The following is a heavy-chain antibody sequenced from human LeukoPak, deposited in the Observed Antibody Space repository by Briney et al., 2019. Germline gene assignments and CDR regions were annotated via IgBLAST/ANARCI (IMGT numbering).Heavy chain of an antibody. V-gene: IGHV3-21*01. CDR1: GFTFSSYS. CDR2: ISSSSSYI. D-gene: IGHD6-13*01. CDR3: AREAGSSSPGKDY. J-gene: IGHJ4*02. Sequence: GGSLRLSCAASGFTFSSYSMNWVRQAPGKGLEWVSSISSSSSYIYYADSVKGRFTISRDNAKNTLYLQMNSLRAEDTAVYYCAREAGSSSPGKDYWGQGTPVTVSS.